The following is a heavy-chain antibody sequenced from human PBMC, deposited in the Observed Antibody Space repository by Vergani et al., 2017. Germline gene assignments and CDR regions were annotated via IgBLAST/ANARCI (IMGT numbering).Heavy chain of an antibody. CDR1: GYSFTNYW. J-gene: IGHJ5*02. V-gene: IGHV5-51*01. D-gene: IGHD3-10*01. CDR3: ARGNYYGSGTYVDP. Sequence: EVQLVQSGAEVKKPGESLKISCQISGYSFTNYWIGWVRQMPGKGLEWMGIIHPADSDTRYSPSFQGQVTISRDTSKNTLHLQINNLRVEDTAVYYCARGNYYGSGTYVDPWGQGTLVTVSS. CDR2: IHPADSDT.